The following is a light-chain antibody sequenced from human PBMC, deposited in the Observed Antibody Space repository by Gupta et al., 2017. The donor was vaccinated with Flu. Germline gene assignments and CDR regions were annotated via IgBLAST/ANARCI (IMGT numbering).Light chain of an antibody. CDR2: EVA. J-gene: IGLJ3*02. CDR3: SSYTNSLV. CDR1: VGGHNY. V-gene: IGLV2-14*01. Sequence: VGGHNYVSWYQQHPGKAPKVLIYEVAKRPSGVSDRFSGSRSGNTASLTISGLQAGDEANYYCSSYTNSLVFGGGTKLTVL.